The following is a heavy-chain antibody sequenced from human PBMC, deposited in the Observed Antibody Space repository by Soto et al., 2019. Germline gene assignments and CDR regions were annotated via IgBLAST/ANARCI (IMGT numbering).Heavy chain of an antibody. V-gene: IGHV1-69*12. J-gene: IGHJ4*02. CDR1: GGTFSSYA. Sequence: QVQLVQSGAEVKKPGSSVKVSCKASGGTFSSYAISWVRQAPGQGLEWMGGIIPIFGTANYAQKFQGRVTITADESTSTAYRELSSLRSEDTAVYYCAGVEDDILTGYYRLWGQGTLVTVSS. CDR3: AGVEDDILTGYYRL. D-gene: IGHD3-9*01. CDR2: IIPIFGTA.